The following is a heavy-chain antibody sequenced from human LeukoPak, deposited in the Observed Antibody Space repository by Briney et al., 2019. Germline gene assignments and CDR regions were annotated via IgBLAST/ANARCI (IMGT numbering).Heavy chain of an antibody. D-gene: IGHD2-15*01. V-gene: IGHV3-23*01. CDR1: GFTFSNFP. J-gene: IGHJ4*02. Sequence: GGSLRLSCAASGFTFSNFPMTWVRQAPGKGLEAFSSISGSDGNTYYADSVKGRFTISRDNSKNTLFLQMNGLRVEDTAVYYCAKRSGGSCWDWGQGTLVSVSS. CDR2: ISGSDGNT. CDR3: AKRSGGSCWD.